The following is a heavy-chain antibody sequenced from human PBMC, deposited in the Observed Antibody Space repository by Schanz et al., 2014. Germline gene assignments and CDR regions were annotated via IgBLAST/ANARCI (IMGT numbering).Heavy chain of an antibody. Sequence: EVQLVESGGGLVQPGGSLRLSRAASGFTFSSYAMNWVRQAPGRGLEWVSGITRQGTTYYADFVKGRFSISRDLSSNTLYLQMNSLRADDSAIYYCAKDHPSSGWPAFDVWGQGTQVTVSS. CDR1: GFTFSSYA. J-gene: IGHJ4*02. CDR3: AKDHPSSGWPAFDV. V-gene: IGHV3-23*04. D-gene: IGHD6-19*01. CDR2: ITRQGTT.